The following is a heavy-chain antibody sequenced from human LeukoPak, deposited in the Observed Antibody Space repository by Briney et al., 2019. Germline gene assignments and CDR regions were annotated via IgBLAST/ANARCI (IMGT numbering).Heavy chain of an antibody. CDR1: GYTFTSYY. CDR2: INPSGGST. Sequence: ASVKVSCKASGYTFTSYYMHWVRQAPRQGLEWMGIINPSGGSTSYAQKFQGRVTMTRDTSTSTVYMELSSLRSEDTAVYYCARDGGTAMVTGSFDYWGQGTLVTVSS. J-gene: IGHJ4*02. V-gene: IGHV1-46*01. D-gene: IGHD5-18*01. CDR3: ARDGGTAMVTGSFDY.